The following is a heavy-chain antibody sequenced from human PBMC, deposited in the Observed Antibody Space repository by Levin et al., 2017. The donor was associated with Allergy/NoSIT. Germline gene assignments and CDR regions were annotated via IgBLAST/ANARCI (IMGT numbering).Heavy chain of an antibody. V-gene: IGHV3-23*01. J-gene: IGHJ5*02. D-gene: IGHD3-3*01. CDR3: AKLFRVDWFDP. CDR2: ISGSGGST. CDR1: GFTFSSYA. Sequence: GESLKISCAASGFTFSSYAMSWVRQAPGKGLEWVSAISGSGGSTYYADSVKGRFTISRDNSKNTLYLQMNSLRAEDTAVYYCAKLFRVDWFDPWGQGTLVTVSS.